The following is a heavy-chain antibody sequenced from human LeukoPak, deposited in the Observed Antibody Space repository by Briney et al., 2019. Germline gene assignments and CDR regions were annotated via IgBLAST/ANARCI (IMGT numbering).Heavy chain of an antibody. CDR1: GYTFTGYY. Sequence: ASVKVSCKASGYTFTGYYMHWVRQAPGQGLEWMGWINPNSGGTNYAQKLQGRVTMTTDTSTSTAYMELRSLRSDDTAVYYCARVYKYYYDSSGYLDYWGQGTLVTVSS. CDR2: INPNSGGT. CDR3: ARVYKYYYDSSGYLDY. J-gene: IGHJ4*02. D-gene: IGHD3-22*01. V-gene: IGHV1-2*02.